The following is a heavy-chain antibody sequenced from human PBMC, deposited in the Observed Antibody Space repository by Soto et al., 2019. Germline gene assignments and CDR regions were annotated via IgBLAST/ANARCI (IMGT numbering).Heavy chain of an antibody. CDR3: ATLRFDRNGMDV. J-gene: IGHJ6*02. CDR2: INAGNGNT. V-gene: IGHV1-3*05. CDR1: GYTFTSYA. Sequence: QVQLVQSGAEEMKPGASVKVSCKASGYTFTSYAMHWVRQAPGQRLEWMGWINAGNGNTKYSQKFQGRVTITRDTSASTAYMELSSLRSEDTAVYYCATLRFDRNGMDVWGQGTTVTVSS. D-gene: IGHD3-3*01.